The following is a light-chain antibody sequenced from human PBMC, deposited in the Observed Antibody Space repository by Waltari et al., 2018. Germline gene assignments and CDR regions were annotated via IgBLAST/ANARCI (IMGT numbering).Light chain of an antibody. CDR3: QNHERLPAT. J-gene: IGKJ1*01. CDR1: QGISKY. Sequence: CRASQGISKYLVWYQQRPGHAPRLLIYAASTRATGVPDRFSGSGYGTDFTLTISRLEPEDFAVYYCQNHERLPATFGQGTKVEIK. V-gene: IGKV3-11*01. CDR2: AAS.